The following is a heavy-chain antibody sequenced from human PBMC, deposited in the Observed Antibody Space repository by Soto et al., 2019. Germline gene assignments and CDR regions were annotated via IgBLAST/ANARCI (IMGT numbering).Heavy chain of an antibody. CDR3: AGDLLYYDTSAYLGNYFDS. J-gene: IGHJ4*02. CDR2: VWSDGNKK. D-gene: IGHD3-22*01. Sequence: QVQLVESGGGVVQPGRSLTLSCAASGFTFSTYGMHWVRQAPGKGLEWVAVVWSDGNKKSYADSVKGRFTISRDNSKNTLYLQMDSLRAEDTAVYYCAGDLLYYDTSAYLGNYFDSWGQGTLVTVSS. CDR1: GFTFSTYG. V-gene: IGHV3-33*01.